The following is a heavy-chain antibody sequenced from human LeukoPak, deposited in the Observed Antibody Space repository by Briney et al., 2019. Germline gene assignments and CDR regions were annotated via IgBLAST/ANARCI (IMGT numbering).Heavy chain of an antibody. Sequence: GGSLRLSCAASGFIFSSYSMNWVRQAPGKGLEWVSYISSSSSTMYYADSVKGRFSISRDNAKNSLYLQINSLRAEDTAVYYCARDPYSGYYGDYYYYYMDVWGKGTTVTISS. J-gene: IGHJ6*03. V-gene: IGHV3-48*01. CDR2: ISSSSSTM. D-gene: IGHD5-12*01. CDR1: GFIFSSYS. CDR3: ARDPYSGYYGDYYYYYMDV.